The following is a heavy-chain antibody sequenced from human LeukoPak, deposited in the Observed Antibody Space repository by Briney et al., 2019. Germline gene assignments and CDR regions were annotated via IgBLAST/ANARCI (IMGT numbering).Heavy chain of an antibody. Sequence: GGSLRLSCAASGFTFSSYAMSWVRQAPGKGLGWVSLISGSGGNTHYADSVKGRLTISRDNSKNTLYLQMNSLRAEDTAVYYCARESNIVLIDIDYWGQGTLVTVSS. J-gene: IGHJ4*02. V-gene: IGHV3-23*01. CDR1: GFTFSSYA. CDR2: ISGSGGNT. CDR3: ARESNIVLIDIDY. D-gene: IGHD2-8*01.